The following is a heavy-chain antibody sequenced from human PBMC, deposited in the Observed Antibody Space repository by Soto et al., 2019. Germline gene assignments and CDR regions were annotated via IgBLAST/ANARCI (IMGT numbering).Heavy chain of an antibody. CDR1: GYTFTSYG. J-gene: IGHJ4*02. CDR2: ISAYNGNT. CDR3: ARDSWVVAATETQDFDY. V-gene: IGHV1-18*01. Sequence: QVQLVQSGAEVKKPGASVKVSCKASGYTFTSYGISWVRQAPGQGLEWMGWISAYNGNTNYAQKLQGRVSMTTDTSTSTAYMELRSLRSDDTAVYYCARDSWVVAATETQDFDYWGQGTLVTVSS. D-gene: IGHD2-15*01.